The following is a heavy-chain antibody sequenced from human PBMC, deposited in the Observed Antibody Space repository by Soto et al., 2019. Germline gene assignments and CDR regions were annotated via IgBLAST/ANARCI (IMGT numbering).Heavy chain of an antibody. J-gene: IGHJ4*02. CDR2: IYSGGST. D-gene: IGHD2-2*01. V-gene: IGHV3-53*01. CDR1: GFTVSSNY. CDR3: ARCSTSCYFLDY. Sequence: GGSLRLSCAASGFTVSSNYMSWVRQAPGKGLEWVSVIYSGGSTYCADSVKGRFTISRDNSKNTLYLQMNSLRAEDTAVYYCARCSTSCYFLDYWGQGTLVTVSS.